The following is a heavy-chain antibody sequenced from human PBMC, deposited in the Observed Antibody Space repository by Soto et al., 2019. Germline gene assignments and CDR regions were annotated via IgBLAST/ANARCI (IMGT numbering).Heavy chain of an antibody. CDR3: AKGSMSAHQFLDH. CDR2: ISSDGNDK. Sequence: QVQLVESGGGVVQPGRSLRLSCAASGFTFSNYGMHWVRQAPGKGLEWVTTISSDGNDKYYADSVKGRFTISRDNSKNTLDLQMNGLRAEDTAVYYCAKGSMSAHQFLDHWSQGTLVTVSS. CDR1: GFTFSNYG. D-gene: IGHD6-6*01. V-gene: IGHV3-30*18. J-gene: IGHJ4*02.